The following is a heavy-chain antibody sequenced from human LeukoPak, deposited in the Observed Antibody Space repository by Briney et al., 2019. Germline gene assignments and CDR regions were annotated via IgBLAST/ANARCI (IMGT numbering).Heavy chain of an antibody. CDR1: GFTVSSNY. CDR3: AKRDEAARPPGDY. Sequence: GGSLRLSCAASGFTVSSNYMSWVRQAPGKGLEWVSVIYSGGSTYYADSVKGRFTISRDNSKNTLYLQMNSLRAEDTAVYYCAKRDEAARPPGDYWGQGTLVTVSS. J-gene: IGHJ4*02. V-gene: IGHV3-53*01. CDR2: IYSGGST. D-gene: IGHD6-6*01.